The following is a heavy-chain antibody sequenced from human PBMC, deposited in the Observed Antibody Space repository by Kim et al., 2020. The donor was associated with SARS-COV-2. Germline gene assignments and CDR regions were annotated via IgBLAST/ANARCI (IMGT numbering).Heavy chain of an antibody. D-gene: IGHD1-26*01. Sequence: GGSLRLSCAASGFTVSSNYMSWVRQAPGKGLEWVSVIYSGGSTYYADSVKGRFTITRHNSKNTLYLQMNSLRAEDTAVFYCAGGVGATTCDLDYWGQGTLVIVSS. J-gene: IGHJ4*02. CDR3: AGGVGATTCDLDY. V-gene: IGHV3-53*04. CDR1: GFTVSSNY. CDR2: IYSGGST.